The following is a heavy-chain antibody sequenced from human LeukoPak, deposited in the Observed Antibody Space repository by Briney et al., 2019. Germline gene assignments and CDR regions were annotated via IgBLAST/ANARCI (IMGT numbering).Heavy chain of an antibody. CDR1: GYTFTGYY. D-gene: IGHD2-21*02. CDR3: ARERRVVTAFSGRSNWFDP. J-gene: IGHJ5*02. Sequence: ASVKVSCKASGYTFTGYYMHWVRQAPGQGLEWMGWINPNSGGTNYAQKFQGRVTMTRDTSISTAYMELSRLRSDDTAVYYCARERRVVTAFSGRSNWFDPWGQGTLVTVSS. CDR2: INPNSGGT. V-gene: IGHV1-2*02.